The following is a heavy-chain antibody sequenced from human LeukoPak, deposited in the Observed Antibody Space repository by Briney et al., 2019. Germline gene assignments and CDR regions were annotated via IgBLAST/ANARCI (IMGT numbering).Heavy chain of an antibody. V-gene: IGHV3-23*01. J-gene: IGHJ5*02. CDR1: GFTFSSYA. Sequence: PGGSLRLSCAASGFTFSSYAMSWVHQAPGKGLEWVSAISGSGGSTYYADSVKGRFTISRDNSKNTLYLQMNSLRAEDTAVYYCARPITMVRGVSNWFDPWGQGTLVTVSS. CDR3: ARPITMVRGVSNWFDP. D-gene: IGHD3-10*01. CDR2: ISGSGGST.